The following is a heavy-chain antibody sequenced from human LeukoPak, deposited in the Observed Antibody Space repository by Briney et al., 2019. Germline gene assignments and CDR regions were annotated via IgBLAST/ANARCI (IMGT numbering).Heavy chain of an antibody. V-gene: IGHV3-30-3*01. J-gene: IGHJ4*02. D-gene: IGHD1-26*01. CDR1: GFTFTNYA. Sequence: GGSLRLSCAASGFTFTNYAMHWVRQAPGKGLEWVAVISYDGSNKYYADSVKGRFTISGDNSKNTLDLQMNSLRAEDTALYYCARDLSGSYYQTTYYFDYWGQGTLVTVSS. CDR3: ARDLSGSYYQTTYYFDY. CDR2: ISYDGSNK.